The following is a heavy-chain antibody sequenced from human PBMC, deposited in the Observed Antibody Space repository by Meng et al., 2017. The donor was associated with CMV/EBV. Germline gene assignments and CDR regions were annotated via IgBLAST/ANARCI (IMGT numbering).Heavy chain of an antibody. CDR1: GFSLSTSGVG. J-gene: IGHJ4*02. Sequence: HITLKESCPTMVTPTQNLTLTCTFSGFSLSTSGVGVGWIRQPPGKALEWLALIYWDDDKRYSPSLKSRLTITKDTSKNQVVLTMTNMDPVDTATYYCAHHADIAAAGSYYYWGQGTLVTVSS. CDR3: AHHADIAAAGSYYY. CDR2: IYWDDDK. D-gene: IGHD6-13*01. V-gene: IGHV2-5*02.